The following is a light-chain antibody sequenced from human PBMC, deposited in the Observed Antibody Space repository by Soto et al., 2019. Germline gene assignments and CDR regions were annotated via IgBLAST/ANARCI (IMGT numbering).Light chain of an antibody. J-gene: IGLJ1*01. CDR1: SSDVGGYNT. Sequence: QSALTQPRSVSRSPGQSVTISCTGTSSDVGGYNTVSWYQQHPGKAPKLMIYDVSKRPSGVPDRFSGSKSGNKASLTISGLQAEDEADYYCCSYAGSDSYVFGTGTKVTVL. V-gene: IGLV2-11*01. CDR2: DVS. CDR3: CSYAGSDSYV.